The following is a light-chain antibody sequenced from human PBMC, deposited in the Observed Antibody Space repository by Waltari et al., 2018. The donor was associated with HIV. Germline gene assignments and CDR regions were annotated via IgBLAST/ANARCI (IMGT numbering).Light chain of an antibody. J-gene: IGKJ2*01. CDR3: QQYYSLQYT. CDR1: QNVLYSSNNKNY. CDR2: WAS. V-gene: IGKV4-1*01. Sequence: DIVMTQSPDSLAVSLGERATIHCTPSQNVLYSSNNKNYLTWYQTRPGQPPKVVIYWASTRESGVPDRFSGSGSGTDFTLTINSLQAEDVAVYYCQQYYSLQYTFGRGTKLEIK.